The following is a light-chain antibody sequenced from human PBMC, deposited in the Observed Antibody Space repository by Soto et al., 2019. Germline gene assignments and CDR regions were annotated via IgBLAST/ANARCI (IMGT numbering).Light chain of an antibody. J-gene: IGKJ2*03. V-gene: IGKV1-5*03. CDR2: KTS. CDR3: QQYNPYSYS. Sequence: DIQMPQSPSTLSASVGDRVTITCRSSQTTSSWLAWYQQKPGKAPKLLIYKTSSLESGVPSRFSGSGSGTEFTLTISSLQPDDFANDYCQQYNPYSYSFGQGTKLESK. CDR1: QTTSSW.